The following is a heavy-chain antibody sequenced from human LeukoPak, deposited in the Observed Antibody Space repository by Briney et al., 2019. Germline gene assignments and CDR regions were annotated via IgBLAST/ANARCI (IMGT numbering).Heavy chain of an antibody. CDR1: GFSFSSYA. D-gene: IGHD3-16*01. V-gene: IGHV3-23*01. CDR3: ATLKGGEDTEIDY. Sequence: GGSLRLSCAASGFSFSSYAMSWVRQAPGRGLEWVSVITGGGGNTYYADSVKGRFTISRDNSKNTLYLQMNSLRAEDTAVYYCATLKGGEDTEIDYWGQGTLVTVSS. J-gene: IGHJ4*02. CDR2: ITGGGGNT.